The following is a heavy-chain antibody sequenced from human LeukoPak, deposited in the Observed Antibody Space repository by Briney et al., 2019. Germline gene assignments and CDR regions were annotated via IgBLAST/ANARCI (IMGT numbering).Heavy chain of an antibody. V-gene: IGHV3-48*01. CDR3: ARVLHKRNYDSSDYYGY. CDR1: GFSFSSYS. CDR2: ISSGSSTI. D-gene: IGHD3-22*01. Sequence: GGTLRLSCAASGFSFSSYSMNWVRQAPGKGLEWVSYISSGSSTIYYADSVKGRFTISRDNAKNSLYLQMNSLRAEDTAVYYCARVLHKRNYDSSDYYGYWGQGTLVTVSS. J-gene: IGHJ4*02.